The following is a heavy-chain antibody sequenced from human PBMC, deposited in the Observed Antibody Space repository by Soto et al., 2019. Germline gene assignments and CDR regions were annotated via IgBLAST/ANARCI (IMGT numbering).Heavy chain of an antibody. CDR1: CYTLSNTG. J-gene: IGHJ4*02. CDR3: ARDLGSPKQWKDY. Sequence: GAAGKVSSEASCYTLSNTGIHWGLPAPGQGLEWMGWISAYNGNTNYAQKLQGRVTMTTDTSTSTAYMELRSLRSDDTAVYYCARDLGSPKQWKDYWGQGTLVTVSS. D-gene: IGHD6-19*01. CDR2: ISAYNGNT. V-gene: IGHV1-18*01.